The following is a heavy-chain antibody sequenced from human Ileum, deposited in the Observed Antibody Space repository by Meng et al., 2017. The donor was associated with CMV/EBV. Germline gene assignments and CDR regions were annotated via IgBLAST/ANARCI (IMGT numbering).Heavy chain of an antibody. CDR2: ISGYNGKT. D-gene: IGHD4-17*01. CDR1: GYSFTSYG. J-gene: IGHJ4*02. V-gene: IGHV1-18*01. CDR3: ARDGPDYGEYINFDY. Sequence: ASVKVSCKASGYSFTSYGISWVRLFPGQGLEWMAWISGYNGKTNIARTLQGRVIVTADTTTTTAYMELRSLRSDDTAVYYCARDGPDYGEYINFDYWGQGTQVTVSS.